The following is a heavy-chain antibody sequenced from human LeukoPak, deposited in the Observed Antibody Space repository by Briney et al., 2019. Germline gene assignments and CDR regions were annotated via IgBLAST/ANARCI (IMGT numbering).Heavy chain of an antibody. V-gene: IGHV4-30-4*01. D-gene: IGHD3-22*01. CDR3: ASGDYYDSSGYYPNAFDI. Sequence: SETLSLTCTVSGGSTSSGDYYWSWIRQPPGKGLEWIGYIYYSGSTYYNPSLKSRVTISVDTSKNQFSLKLSSVTAADTAVYYCASGDYYDSSGYYPNAFDIWGQGTMVTVSS. CDR1: GGSTSSGDYY. J-gene: IGHJ3*02. CDR2: IYYSGST.